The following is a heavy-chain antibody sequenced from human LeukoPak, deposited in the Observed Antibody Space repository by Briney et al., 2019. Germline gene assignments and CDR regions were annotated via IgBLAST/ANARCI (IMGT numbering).Heavy chain of an antibody. J-gene: IGHJ4*02. CDR1: GFTFNAFG. D-gene: IGHD2-21*02. V-gene: IGHV3-48*01. CDR2: IGTTSGAI. Sequence: GGSLRLSCAASGFTFNAFGMNWVRQAPGKGLEWVSYIGTTSGAIYYADSVEGRFTISRDSAKNSLYLQMNSLRAEDTAVYYCARFRTWGDKAFDYWGQGTLVTVSS. CDR3: ARFRTWGDKAFDY.